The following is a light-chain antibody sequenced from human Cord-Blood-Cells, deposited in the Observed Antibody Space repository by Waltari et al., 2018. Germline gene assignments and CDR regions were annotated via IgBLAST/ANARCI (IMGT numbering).Light chain of an antibody. Sequence: DIQRTQSPSSLSASVGDRATITCRANQSISSYLHWYQQKPGKAPKLLIYAASSLQSGVPSRFSGSGSGTDFTLTISSLQAEDVATYYCQQGYSTLTWTFGQGTKLEIK. J-gene: IGKJ1*01. CDR3: QQGYSTLTWT. CDR1: QSISSY. V-gene: IGKV1-39*01. CDR2: AAS.